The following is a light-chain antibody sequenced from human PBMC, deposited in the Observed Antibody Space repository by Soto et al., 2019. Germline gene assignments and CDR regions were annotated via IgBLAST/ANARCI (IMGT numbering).Light chain of an antibody. CDR2: GAY. Sequence: VMTQSPATLSVSPGERANLSCRASQSFSNNLAWYQQRPGQAPRLIIAGAYTRASGVSARFSGSGSGTEFTLTISSLQAEDVAIYYCQQYNEWPRTFGEGTKVDI. J-gene: IGKJ4*01. CDR3: QQYNEWPRT. V-gene: IGKV3-15*01. CDR1: QSFSNN.